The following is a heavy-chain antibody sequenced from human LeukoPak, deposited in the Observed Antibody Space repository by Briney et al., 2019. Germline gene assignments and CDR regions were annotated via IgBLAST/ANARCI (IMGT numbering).Heavy chain of an antibody. Sequence: SETLSLTCTVSGGSVSSDSYFWTWIRQPPGKGLEGIGYIYYSGSTNYNPSLKSRVTISLDTSKSQISLKLRSVTAADTAVYYCARGQRRLQDYWGQGTLVTVSS. J-gene: IGHJ4*02. CDR1: GGSVSSDSYF. CDR3: ARGQRRLQDY. CDR2: IYYSGST. V-gene: IGHV4-61*01.